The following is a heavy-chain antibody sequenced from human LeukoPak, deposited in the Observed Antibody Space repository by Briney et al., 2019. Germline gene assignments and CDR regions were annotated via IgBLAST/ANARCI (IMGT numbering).Heavy chain of an antibody. D-gene: IGHD1-26*01. CDR2: IKEDGSER. V-gene: IGHV3-7*05. CDR3: VRSGGY. Sequence: GGSLRLSCAASGFTFSSHWMNWVRQAPGKGLEWVANIKEDGSERYYVDSVKGRFTTSGDNAKNSLCLQMNSLRAEDTAIYYCVRSGGYWGQGTLVTVSS. CDR1: GFTFSSHW. J-gene: IGHJ4*02.